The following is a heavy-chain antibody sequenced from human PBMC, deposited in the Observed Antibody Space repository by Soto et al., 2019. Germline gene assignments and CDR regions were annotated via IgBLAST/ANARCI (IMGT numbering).Heavy chain of an antibody. D-gene: IGHD3-9*01. Sequence: EVQLVESGGDLVQRGGSLRLSCAASGFPFNSYWMHWVRHTPRKGLDWVARISGDGVTTYYADSVTGRFTVSRDNAKNTLSLQISGQRAEDTAVYYCAREYYGLLTGYYTDYWGQGTLVSVSS. J-gene: IGHJ4*02. CDR2: ISGDGVTT. V-gene: IGHV3-74*01. CDR1: GFPFNSYW. CDR3: AREYYGLLTGYYTDY.